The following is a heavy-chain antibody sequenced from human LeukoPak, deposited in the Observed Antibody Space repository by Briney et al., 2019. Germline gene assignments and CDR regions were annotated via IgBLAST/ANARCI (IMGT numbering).Heavy chain of an antibody. J-gene: IGHJ4*02. CDR3: AKVRPTYYDFWVTDF. CDR1: GFTVSSNY. CDR2: TSYNGDNK. D-gene: IGHD3-3*01. V-gene: IGHV3-30*18. Sequence: GGSLRLSCAASGFTVSSNYMSWVRQAPGKGLEWVAVTSYNGDNKYYSNSVKGRFTISRDNSKSTLYLQMNGLRPEDTAMYYCAKVRPTYYDFWVTDFWGQGTLVTVSS.